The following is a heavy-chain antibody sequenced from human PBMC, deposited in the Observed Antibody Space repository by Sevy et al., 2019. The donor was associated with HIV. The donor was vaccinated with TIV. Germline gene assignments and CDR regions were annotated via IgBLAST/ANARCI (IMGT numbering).Heavy chain of an antibody. CDR1: GYSISSGYY. D-gene: IGHD2-2*01. CDR2: IYQSGNT. J-gene: IGHJ6*02. Sequence: SETLSLMCAVSGYSISSGYYWGWIRQPPGKGLEWIGTIYQSGNTYYNPSLKSRVTISVDTPKNQLSLKLTSVTAADTAVYYCVRDDCSRTSCYYGMDVWGQGTTVTVSS. CDR3: VRDDCSRTSCYYGMDV. V-gene: IGHV4-38-2*02.